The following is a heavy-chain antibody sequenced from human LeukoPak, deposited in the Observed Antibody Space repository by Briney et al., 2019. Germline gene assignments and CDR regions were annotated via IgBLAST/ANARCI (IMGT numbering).Heavy chain of an antibody. CDR1: GGSFSGYY. Sequence: SETLSLTCAVYGGSFSGYYWSWIRQPPGKGLEWIGEINHSGSTNYNPSLKSRVTISVDTSKNQFSLKLSSVTAADTAVYYCAKPLKKTYYYDSSASEEYFQHWGQGTLVTVSS. V-gene: IGHV4-34*01. CDR2: INHSGST. J-gene: IGHJ1*01. CDR3: AKPLKKTYYYDSSASEEYFQH. D-gene: IGHD3-22*01.